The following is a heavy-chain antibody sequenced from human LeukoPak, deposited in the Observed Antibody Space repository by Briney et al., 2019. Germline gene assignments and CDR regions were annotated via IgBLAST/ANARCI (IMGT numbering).Heavy chain of an antibody. Sequence: SETLFLTCTVSGGSISSTTYYWGWIRQPPEKGLEWIGTIYYSGTTSYNPSLKSRVTMSVDTSKNQFSLKLSSVTAADTGVYYCGRQRAGATDYWGQGTLVTVSS. D-gene: IGHD1-26*01. CDR1: GGSISSTTYY. CDR2: IYYSGTT. J-gene: IGHJ4*02. V-gene: IGHV4-39*01. CDR3: GRQRAGATDY.